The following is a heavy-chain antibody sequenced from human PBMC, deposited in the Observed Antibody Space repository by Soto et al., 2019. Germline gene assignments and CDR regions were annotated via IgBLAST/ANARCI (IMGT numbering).Heavy chain of an antibody. V-gene: IGHV5-51*01. D-gene: IGHD6-19*01. CDR3: ARTVREQWLADY. CDR1: GYSFTTYW. Sequence: GESLTISCKGSGYSFTTYWIGWVRQMPGKGLEWMGIIYPTDSDTRYSPSFQGQVTISADKSISTAYLQWSSLKASDTAMYYCARTVREQWLADYWGRGTLVTVSS. J-gene: IGHJ4*02. CDR2: IYPTDSDT.